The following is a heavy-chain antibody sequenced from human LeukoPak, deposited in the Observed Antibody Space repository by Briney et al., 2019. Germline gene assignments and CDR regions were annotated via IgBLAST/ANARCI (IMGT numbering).Heavy chain of an antibody. J-gene: IGHJ5*02. Sequence: PETLSLTCTVSGGSISSYYWSWIRQPAGKGLEWIGRIYTSGSTNYNPSLKSRVTMSVDTSKNQFSLKLSSVTAADTAVYYCARAYSSSWYDSGLFDPWGQGTLVTVSS. CDR3: ARAYSSSWYDSGLFDP. CDR2: IYTSGST. V-gene: IGHV4-4*07. CDR1: GGSISSYY. D-gene: IGHD6-13*01.